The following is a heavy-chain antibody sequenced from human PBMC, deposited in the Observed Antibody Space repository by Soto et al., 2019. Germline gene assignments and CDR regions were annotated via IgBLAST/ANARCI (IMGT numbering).Heavy chain of an antibody. Sequence: PSETLSLTCAVYGGSFSGYYWGWIRQPPGKGLEWIGEINNGGSSNYNPSLKSRGSMSVGTSNNQFSLKLTSVTAADTAVYYCARGRGDGYNQNWYFDLWGRGTLVTVSS. D-gene: IGHD3-10*01. CDR2: INNGGSS. J-gene: IGHJ2*01. V-gene: IGHV4-34*01. CDR1: GGSFSGYY. CDR3: ARGRGDGYNQNWYFDL.